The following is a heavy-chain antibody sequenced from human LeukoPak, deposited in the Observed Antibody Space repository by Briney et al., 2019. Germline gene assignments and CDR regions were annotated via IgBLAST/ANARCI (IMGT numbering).Heavy chain of an antibody. CDR1: GLSLNRYW. Sequence: GGALRLSCVPSGLSLNRYWMSLVRQAPGKGLEWVAKIKKEGRDKYFVHSGKGPFTLSSNNAKNTLDLQTKSLSADDAAVYYCAKQETSSYNGAFDIWGQGTMVTVSS. V-gene: IGHV3-7*01. J-gene: IGHJ3*02. CDR3: AKQETSSYNGAFDI. D-gene: IGHD1-26*01. CDR2: IKKEGRDK.